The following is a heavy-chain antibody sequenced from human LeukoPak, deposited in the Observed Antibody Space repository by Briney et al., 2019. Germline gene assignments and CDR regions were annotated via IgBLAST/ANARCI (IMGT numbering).Heavy chain of an antibody. CDR1: GGXFSRYA. Sequence: GASVKVSCKASGGXFSRYAISWVRQAPGQGLEWMGGIIPIFGTANYAQKFQGRVTITADESTSTAYMEVSSLRSEDTAVYYCARAYSGYDFFDYWGQGILVTVSS. CDR2: IIPIFGTA. J-gene: IGHJ4*02. V-gene: IGHV1-69*13. CDR3: ARAYSGYDFFDY. D-gene: IGHD5-12*01.